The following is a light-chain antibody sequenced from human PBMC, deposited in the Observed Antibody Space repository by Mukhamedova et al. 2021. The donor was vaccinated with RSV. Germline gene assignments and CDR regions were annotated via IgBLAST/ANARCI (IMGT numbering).Light chain of an antibody. Sequence: WYQRRVHGKAPKLLIYDASNLEAGVPSRFSGSGSGTHFTFTISSLQPEDIVTYYCQQYHRGLTFGQGTRLEIK. V-gene: IGKV1-33*01. J-gene: IGKJ5*01. CDR2: DAS. CDR3: QQYHRGLT.